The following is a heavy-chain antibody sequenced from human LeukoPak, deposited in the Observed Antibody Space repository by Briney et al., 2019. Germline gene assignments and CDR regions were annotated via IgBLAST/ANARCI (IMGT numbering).Heavy chain of an antibody. CDR3: ARDQGIAAAGTFDY. CDR1: GFTFSSCA. V-gene: IGHV3-23*01. D-gene: IGHD6-13*01. Sequence: PGGSLRLSCAASGFTFSSCAMSWVRQAPGKGLEWVSVISGSGDSTYYADSVKGRFTISRDNSKNTLYLQMNSLRAEDTAVYYCARDQGIAAAGTFDYWGQGTLVTVSS. J-gene: IGHJ4*02. CDR2: ISGSGDST.